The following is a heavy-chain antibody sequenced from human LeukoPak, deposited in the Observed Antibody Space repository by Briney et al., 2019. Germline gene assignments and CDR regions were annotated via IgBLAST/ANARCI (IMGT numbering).Heavy chain of an antibody. J-gene: IGHJ4*02. D-gene: IGHD3-22*01. V-gene: IGHV3-43*01. CDR3: AKSEGSGYSFDY. CDR2: ISWDGGST. Sequence: GGSLRLSCAASGFTFDDYTMHWVRQAPGKGLEWVSLISWDGGSTYYADSVKGRSTISRDNSKNSLYLQMNSLRTEDTALYYCAKSEGSGYSFDYWGQGTLVTVSS. CDR1: GFTFDDYT.